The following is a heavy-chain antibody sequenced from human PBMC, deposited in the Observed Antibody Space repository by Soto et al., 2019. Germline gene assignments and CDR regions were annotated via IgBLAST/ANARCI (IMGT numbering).Heavy chain of an antibody. CDR1: GDSVSSNSAT. CDR2: TYYRSKWYN. CDR3: ARTLAYCSSTSCYAPWFDS. V-gene: IGHV6-1*01. Sequence: SQTLSLTCAISGDSVSSNSATWNWIRQSPSRGLEWLGRTYYRSKWYNDYAVSVKSRITINPDTSKNQFSLQLNSVTPEDTAVYYCARTLAYCSSTSCYAPWFDSWGQGTQVTVSS. J-gene: IGHJ5*01. D-gene: IGHD2-2*01.